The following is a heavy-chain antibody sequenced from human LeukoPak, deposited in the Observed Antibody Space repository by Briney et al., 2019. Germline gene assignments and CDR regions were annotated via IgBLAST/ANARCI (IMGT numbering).Heavy chain of an antibody. CDR1: GFTFSSDV. CDR2: ISSDGSNK. V-gene: IGHV3-30-3*01. D-gene: IGHD6-6*01. J-gene: IGHJ4*02. CDR3: ARDLVSYSSSPLH. Sequence: GRSLRLSCAASGFTFSSDVMHWVRQAPGKGLEWVAVISSDGSNKHYADSVKGRFTIFTDNSKSTLYLQINSLRPEDTAVYYCARDLVSYSSSPLHWGQGTLVTVSS.